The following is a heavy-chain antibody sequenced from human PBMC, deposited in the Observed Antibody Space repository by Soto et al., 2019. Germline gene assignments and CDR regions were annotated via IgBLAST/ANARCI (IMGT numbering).Heavy chain of an antibody. CDR2: IIPIFGTA. CDR1: GGTFSSYA. CDR3: ARDRNSSSWYYYYYGMDV. V-gene: IGHV1-69*01. D-gene: IGHD6-13*01. J-gene: IGHJ6*02. Sequence: QVQLVQSGAEVKKPGSSVTVSCKASGGTFSSYAISWVRQAPVQGLEWMGGIIPIFGTANYAQKFQGRVTITADESTSTAYMELSSLRSEDTAVYYCARDRNSSSWYYYYYGMDVWGQGTTVTVSS.